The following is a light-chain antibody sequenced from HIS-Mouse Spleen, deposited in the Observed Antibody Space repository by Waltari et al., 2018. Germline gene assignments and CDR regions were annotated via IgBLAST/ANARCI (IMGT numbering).Light chain of an antibody. Sequence: QSALTQPASVSGSPGPSITISCTGPSSDVGGYNYVPWYQQHPGKAPKLMIYEVSNRPSGVSNRFSGSKSGNTASLTISGLQAEDEADYYCSSYTSSSTLVFGGGTKLTVL. CDR1: SSDVGGYNY. J-gene: IGLJ3*02. V-gene: IGLV2-14*01. CDR2: EVS. CDR3: SSYTSSSTLV.